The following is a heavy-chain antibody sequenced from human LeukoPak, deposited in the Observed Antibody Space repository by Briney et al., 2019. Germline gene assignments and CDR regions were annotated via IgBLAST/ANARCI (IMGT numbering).Heavy chain of an antibody. V-gene: IGHV3-30-3*01. Sequence: GGSLRLSCAASGFTFSSYAMHWVRQAPGKGLEWVAVISYDGSNKYYADSVKGRFTISRDNSKNTLYLQMNSLRAEDTAVYYCARGYGRGDGYNHPLGAFDIWGQGTMVTVSS. J-gene: IGHJ3*02. CDR2: ISYDGSNK. CDR3: ARGYGRGDGYNHPLGAFDI. D-gene: IGHD5-24*01. CDR1: GFTFSSYA.